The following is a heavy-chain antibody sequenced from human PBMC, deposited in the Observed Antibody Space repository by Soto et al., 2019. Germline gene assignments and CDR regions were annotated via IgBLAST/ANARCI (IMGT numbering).Heavy chain of an antibody. Sequence: GGSLRLSCVTSGFTFTNYAMSWVRQAPGKGLEWVSAISGTSGSTYYADSVKGRFTISRDNSKNTLYLQMNSLRAEDTAVYYCAKDRREVVTATQALGYWGQGTLVTVSS. CDR2: ISGTSGST. D-gene: IGHD2-15*01. J-gene: IGHJ4*02. CDR1: GFTFTNYA. V-gene: IGHV3-23*01. CDR3: AKDRREVVTATQALGY.